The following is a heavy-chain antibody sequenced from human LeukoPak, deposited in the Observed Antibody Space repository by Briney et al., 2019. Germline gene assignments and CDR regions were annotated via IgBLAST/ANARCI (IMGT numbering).Heavy chain of an antibody. CDR1: GYTFTSYG. Sequence: ASVKVSCKASGYTFTSYGISWVRQAPGQGLEWMGWISAYNGNTNYAQKLQGRVTMTTDTSTSTAYMELRSLRSDDTAVYYCARARGNIGPLTLSYYMDVWGKGTTVTVSS. CDR2: ISAYNGNT. J-gene: IGHJ6*03. CDR3: ARARGNIGPLTLSYYMDV. D-gene: IGHD4-23*01. V-gene: IGHV1-18*01.